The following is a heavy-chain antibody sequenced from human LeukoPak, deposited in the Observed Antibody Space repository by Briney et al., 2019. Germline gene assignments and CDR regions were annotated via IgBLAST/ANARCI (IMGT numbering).Heavy chain of an antibody. D-gene: IGHD3-22*01. V-gene: IGHV1-2*02. CDR2: INPNSGGT. J-gene: IGHJ3*02. CDR3: ANDHYYDSPHAFDI. Sequence: ASVKVSCKASGYTFTGYYMHWVRQAPGQGLEWMGWINPNSGGTNYAQRFQGRVTMTRDTSISTAYMELSRLRSDDTAVYYCANDHYYDSPHAFDIWGQGTMVTVSS. CDR1: GYTFTGYY.